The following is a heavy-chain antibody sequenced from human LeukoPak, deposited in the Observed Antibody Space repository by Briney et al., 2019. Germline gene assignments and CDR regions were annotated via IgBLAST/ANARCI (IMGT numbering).Heavy chain of an antibody. Sequence: PGGSLRLSCAASGFTFSSYAMHWVRQAPGKGLEGVSGISGTGGTIYYVDSVKGRFIISRDNSKNTLYLHMSSLRAEDTAVYYCAKDPYDSAGYYHDWRGQGTLVTVSS. V-gene: IGHV3-23*01. CDR3: AKDPYDSAGYYHDW. CDR1: GFTFSSYA. D-gene: IGHD3-22*01. CDR2: ISGTGGTI. J-gene: IGHJ4*02.